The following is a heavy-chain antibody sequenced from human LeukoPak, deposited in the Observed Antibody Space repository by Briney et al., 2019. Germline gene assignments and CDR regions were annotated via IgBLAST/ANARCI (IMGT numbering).Heavy chain of an antibody. Sequence: ETLSLTCAVYGGSFSGYYWSWVRQAPGKGLEWVSVIYSGGSTYYADSVKGRFTISRDNSKNTLYLQMNSLRAEDTAVYYCASAGEMATIMFDYWGQGTLVTVSS. J-gene: IGHJ4*02. CDR3: ASAGEMATIMFDY. D-gene: IGHD5-24*01. CDR1: GGSFSGYY. CDR2: IYSGGST. V-gene: IGHV3-53*01.